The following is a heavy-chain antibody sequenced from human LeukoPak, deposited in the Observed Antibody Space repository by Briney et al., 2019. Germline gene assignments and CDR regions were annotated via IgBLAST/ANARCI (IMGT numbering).Heavy chain of an antibody. CDR1: GFTFSSYG. V-gene: IGHV3-30*02. CDR2: IRYDGSNK. J-gene: IGHJ4*02. Sequence: GGSLRLSCAASGFTFSSYGMHWVRQAPGKGLEWVAFIRYDGSNKYYADSVKGRFTISRDNSKNTLYLQMNSLRAEDTAVYYCAKDPTPGAVTTLYRVSNYWGQGTLVTVSS. CDR3: AKDPTPGAVTTLYRVSNY. D-gene: IGHD4-11*01.